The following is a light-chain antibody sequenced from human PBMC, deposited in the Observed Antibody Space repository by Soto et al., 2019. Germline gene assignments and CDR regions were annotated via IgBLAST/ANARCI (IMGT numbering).Light chain of an antibody. CDR3: QQSYNSPPWT. CDR2: AAS. V-gene: IGKV1-39*01. CDR1: QSISSY. Sequence: DIQMTQSPSSLSASVGDRVTITCRASQSISSYLNWYQQKPGKAPKLLIYAASSLQSGVPSRFSGSGSGRDFTLTISSLRPEDIATYFCQQSYNSPPWTFGQGTKVDIK. J-gene: IGKJ1*01.